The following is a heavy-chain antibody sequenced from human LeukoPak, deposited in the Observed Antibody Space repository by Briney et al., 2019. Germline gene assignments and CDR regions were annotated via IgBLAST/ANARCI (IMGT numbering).Heavy chain of an antibody. J-gene: IGHJ4*02. CDR1: GGTFSSYA. Sequence: GSSVKVSCKASGGTFSSYAISWVRQAPGQGLEWMGRIIPILGIANYAQKFQGRVTITADKSTSTAYMELSSLRSEDTAVYYCFLWPTTYSSSGRWGQGTLVTVSS. CDR2: IIPILGIA. V-gene: IGHV1-69*04. CDR3: FLWPTTYSSSGR. D-gene: IGHD6-6*01.